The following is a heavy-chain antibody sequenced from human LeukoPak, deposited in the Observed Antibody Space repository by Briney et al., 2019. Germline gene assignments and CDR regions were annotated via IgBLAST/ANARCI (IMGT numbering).Heavy chain of an antibody. D-gene: IGHD3-16*02. V-gene: IGHV3-43*02. CDR1: GFTFDDYA. CDR3: AKEHTPYDYVWGSYRLYYFDY. J-gene: IGHJ4*02. CDR2: ISGDGGST. Sequence: GGSLRLSCAASGFTFDDYAMHWVRQAPGKGLEWVSLISGDGGSTYYADSVKGRFTISRDNSKNSLYLQMNSLRTEDTALYYCAKEHTPYDYVWGSYRLYYFDYWGQGTLVTVSS.